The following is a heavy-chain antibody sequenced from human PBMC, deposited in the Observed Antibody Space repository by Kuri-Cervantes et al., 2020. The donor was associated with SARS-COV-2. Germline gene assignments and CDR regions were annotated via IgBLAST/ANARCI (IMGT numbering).Heavy chain of an antibody. D-gene: IGHD3-16*01. V-gene: IGHV3-21*01. Sequence: GGSLRLSCAASGFTFSSYSMNWVRQAPGKGLEWVSSISSSSSYIYYADSVKGRFTISRDNAKNSLYLQMNSLRAEDTAVYYCARDQGDLYYYYYVDVWGKGTTVTVSS. CDR1: GFTFSSYS. CDR2: ISSSSSYI. J-gene: IGHJ6*03. CDR3: ARDQGDLYYYYYVDV.